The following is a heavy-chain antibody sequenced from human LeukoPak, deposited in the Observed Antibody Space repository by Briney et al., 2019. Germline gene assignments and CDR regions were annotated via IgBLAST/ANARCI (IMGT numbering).Heavy chain of an antibody. CDR1: GFTFDDYA. D-gene: IGHD3-3*01. V-gene: IGHV3-43*02. Sequence: PGGSLRLSCAASGFTFDDYAMHWVRQAPGKGLEWVSHISGDGGSTYYAASVKGRFTISRDNSKNSLYLQMNSLRTEDTALYYCAKGGHDFWSGYLFDHWGQGKLVTVSS. J-gene: IGHJ4*02. CDR2: ISGDGGST. CDR3: AKGGHDFWSGYLFDH.